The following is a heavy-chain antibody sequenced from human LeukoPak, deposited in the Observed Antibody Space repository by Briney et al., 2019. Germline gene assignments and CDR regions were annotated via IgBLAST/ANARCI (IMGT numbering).Heavy chain of an antibody. CDR2: IKTKADNYAT. J-gene: IGHJ6*01. V-gene: IGHV3-73*01. CDR1: GLTFSVSA. D-gene: IGHD6-25*01. Sequence: GGSLKLSCSASGLTFSVSAIHWVRQASGKGLEWVGRIKTKADNYATAYAASVKGRFTISRDDSTNTAYLQMNSLKTEDTAAYYCTHPAYYYNVDVWGQRDHGHRLL. CDR3: THPAYYYNVDV.